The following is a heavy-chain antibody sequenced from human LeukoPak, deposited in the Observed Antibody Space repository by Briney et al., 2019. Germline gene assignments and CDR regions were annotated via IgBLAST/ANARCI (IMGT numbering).Heavy chain of an antibody. CDR2: IKQDGSKK. CDR3: TRVGYIDEGIDY. J-gene: IGHJ4*02. CDR1: GFPFSSYW. Sequence: GGSLRLSCVASGFPFSSYWMTWVRQAPGKGLEWVTNIKQDGSKKSYADSVKGRFTISRDNAKNSLYLQMNSLRAEDTAIYYCTRVGYIDEGIDYWGQGTLVTVSS. D-gene: IGHD5-24*01. V-gene: IGHV3-7*04.